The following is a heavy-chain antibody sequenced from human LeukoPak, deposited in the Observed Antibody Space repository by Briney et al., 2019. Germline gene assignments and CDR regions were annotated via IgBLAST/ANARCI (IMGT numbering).Heavy chain of an antibody. CDR3: VRHNYGYDY. CDR2: ILNDGGST. J-gene: IGHJ4*02. V-gene: IGHV3-74*01. CDR1: GFTFTNYA. D-gene: IGHD5-18*01. Sequence: LPGGSLRLSCAASGFTFTNYAMSWVRQAPGEGPVWVAHILNDGGSTSYADSVKGRFTISRDNAKNTLSLQMNSLRAEDTAVYYCVRHNYGYDYWGQGTPVTVSS.